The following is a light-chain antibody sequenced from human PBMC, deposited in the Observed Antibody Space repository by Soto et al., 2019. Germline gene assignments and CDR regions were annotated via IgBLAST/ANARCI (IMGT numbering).Light chain of an antibody. CDR1: QSISGSY. J-gene: IGKJ5*01. Sequence: EIVLTQSPGTLSLSPGERATLSCTASQSISGSYLAWYQQKPGQAPRVVIYGVSRRATGIPDRFSGSGSGTEFTLTISSLQSEDFAVYYCQQYNSWPPITFGQGTRLEIK. V-gene: IGKV3-20*01. CDR2: GVS. CDR3: QQYNSWPPIT.